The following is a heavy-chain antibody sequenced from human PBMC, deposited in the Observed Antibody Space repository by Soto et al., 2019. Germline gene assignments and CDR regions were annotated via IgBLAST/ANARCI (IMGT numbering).Heavy chain of an antibody. Sequence: QVQLVQSGAEVKKPGSSVKVSCKASGGTFSSYAISWVRQAPGQGLEWMGGIIPIFGTANYAQKFQGRVTITADESTSTAYMELSSLRSEDTAGYYWARLGRYGVYCYYGMDVWGQGTTVTVSS. J-gene: IGHJ6*02. D-gene: IGHD4-17*01. CDR1: GGTFSSYA. CDR3: ARLGRYGVYCYYGMDV. CDR2: IIPIFGTA. V-gene: IGHV1-69*01.